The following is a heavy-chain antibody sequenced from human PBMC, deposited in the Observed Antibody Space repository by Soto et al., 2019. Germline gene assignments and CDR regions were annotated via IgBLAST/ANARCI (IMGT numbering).Heavy chain of an antibody. Sequence: PSETLSLTCAVSGGAISSCGYSWSWIRQPPGKGLEWIGYIYYSGSTYYNPSLKSRVTISVDTSKNQFSLKLSSVTAADTAVYYCASRKSSPYTDYWGQGLLVTVST. CDR1: GGAISSCGYS. V-gene: IGHV4-30-2*05. CDR2: IYYSGST. CDR3: ASRKSSPYTDY. J-gene: IGHJ4*02. D-gene: IGHD2-2*02.